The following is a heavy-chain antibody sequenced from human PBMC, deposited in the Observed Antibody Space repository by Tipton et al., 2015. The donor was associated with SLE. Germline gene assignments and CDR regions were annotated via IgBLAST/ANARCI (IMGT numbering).Heavy chain of an antibody. CDR1: GGSFSAFY. Sequence: TLSLTCVVNGGSFSAFYWGWGRPAPGKGLEWIGEIEHSGTTSYNPSLKSRVSILGDTSKNQISLKLISVAAADTAVYYCATRARTSSWFDPWGQGTLVTVSS. CDR3: ATRARTSSWFDP. V-gene: IGHV4-34*01. CDR2: IEHSGTT. J-gene: IGHJ5*02. D-gene: IGHD1/OR15-1a*01.